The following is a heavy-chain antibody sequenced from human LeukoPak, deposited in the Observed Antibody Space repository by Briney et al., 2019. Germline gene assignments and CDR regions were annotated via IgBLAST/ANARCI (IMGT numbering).Heavy chain of an antibody. J-gene: IGHJ6*02. D-gene: IGHD3-10*01. V-gene: IGHV3-7*05. CDR1: GFTLSSYW. Sequence: PGGSLRLSCAASGFTLSSYWMSWVRQAPGKELEWVANIKQDGSEKYYVDSVKGRFTISRDNAKNSLYLQMNSLRAEDTAVYYCASGVEGMDVWGQGTTVTVSS. CDR2: IKQDGSEK. CDR3: ASGVEGMDV.